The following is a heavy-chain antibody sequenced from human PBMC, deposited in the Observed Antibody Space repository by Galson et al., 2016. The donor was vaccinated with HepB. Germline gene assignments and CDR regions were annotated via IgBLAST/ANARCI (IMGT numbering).Heavy chain of an antibody. J-gene: IGHJ6*02. CDR1: GFTFSNAW. Sequence: LRLSCAASGFTFSNAWMSWVRQAPGKGLEWVGRIKSKTHGGTTDYAAPVKGRFTISRDDSKNTLYLQMNSLKTEDTAVYYRTTVDPGRYSYYYYYAMDVWGRGTLVTVSS. CDR2: IKSKTHGGTT. V-gene: IGHV3-15*01. D-gene: IGHD2-15*01. CDR3: TTVDPGRYSYYYYYAMDV.